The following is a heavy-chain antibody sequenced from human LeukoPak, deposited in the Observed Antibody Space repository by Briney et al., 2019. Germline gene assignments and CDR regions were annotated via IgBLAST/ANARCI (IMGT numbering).Heavy chain of an antibody. J-gene: IGHJ4*02. CDR1: GFTFSSFS. CDR2: ISPGSHYI. CDR3: ARGSYGDYDY. V-gene: IGHV3-21*01. D-gene: IGHD4-17*01. Sequence: PGGSLRLSCAGSGFTFSSFSMNWVRQAPGKGLEWVSSISPGSHYIYYADSVKGRFTISRDNAKNSLFLQVNSLRADDTAVYYCARGSYGDYDYWGQGTLVTVSS.